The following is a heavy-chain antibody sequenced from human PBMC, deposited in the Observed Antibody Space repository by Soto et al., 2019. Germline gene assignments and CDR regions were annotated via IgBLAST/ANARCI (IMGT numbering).Heavy chain of an antibody. Sequence: GESLKISCKASGYSFTRYWIGWVRQMPGKGLEWMGLIYPDDSDARYSPSFQGHVTISVTKSITTVFLQWSSLRASDTAMYYCARQIYDSDTGPNFQYYFDSWGQGTPVTVSS. D-gene: IGHD3-22*01. CDR3: ARQIYDSDTGPNFQYYFDS. CDR1: GYSFTRYW. V-gene: IGHV5-51*01. CDR2: IYPDDSDA. J-gene: IGHJ4*02.